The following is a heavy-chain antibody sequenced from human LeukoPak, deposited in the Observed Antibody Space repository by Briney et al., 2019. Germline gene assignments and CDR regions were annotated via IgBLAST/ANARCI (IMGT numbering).Heavy chain of an antibody. CDR2: IYCSGST. Sequence: SETLSLTCTVSGGSISNYYWSWIRQPPGKGLEWIGCIYCSGSTNYNPSLKSRVTISVDTSKNQFSLKLSSVTAADTAVYYCARDPTTRDYYYYGMDVWGQGTTVTVSS. CDR1: GGSISNYY. D-gene: IGHD1-1*01. CDR3: ARDPTTRDYYYYGMDV. V-gene: IGHV4-59*01. J-gene: IGHJ6*02.